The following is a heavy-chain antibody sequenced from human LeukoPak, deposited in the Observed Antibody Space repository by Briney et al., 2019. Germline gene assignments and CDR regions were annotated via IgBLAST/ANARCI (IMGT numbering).Heavy chain of an antibody. CDR2: ISYDGSNK. CDR1: GFTFSSYA. D-gene: IGHD5-12*01. CDR3: ARGGYSADDWIWPADY. Sequence: PGGSLRLSCAASGFTFSSYAMHWVRQAPGKGLEWVAVISYDGSNKYYADSVKGRFTISRDNFKNTLSLQMNGLRAEDTAVYYCARGGYSADDWIWPADYWGQGTLVTVSS. J-gene: IGHJ4*02. V-gene: IGHV3-30-3*01.